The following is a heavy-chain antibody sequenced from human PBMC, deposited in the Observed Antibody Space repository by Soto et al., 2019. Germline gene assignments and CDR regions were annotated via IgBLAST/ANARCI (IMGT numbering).Heavy chain of an antibody. J-gene: IGHJ4*02. V-gene: IGHV3-23*01. Sequence: EVQLLESGGGVIQPGGSLRLSCAASGFTFRIYAMSWVRQAPGKGLEWVSTITGNGGTSYADFVRGRFTISRDNSKNTLYLQRNSLRAEDTAVYYCAKDAPGGGWQSAYWGQGTLVTVSS. CDR1: GFTFRIYA. CDR2: ITGNGGT. CDR3: AKDAPGGGWQSAY. D-gene: IGHD2-21*01.